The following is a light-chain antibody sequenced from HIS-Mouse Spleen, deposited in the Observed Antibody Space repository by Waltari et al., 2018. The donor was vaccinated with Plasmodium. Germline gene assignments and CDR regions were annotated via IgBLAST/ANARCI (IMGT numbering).Light chain of an antibody. J-gene: IGKJ2*01. CDR3: MQGTHWPPYT. Sequence: DVVMTQFPLSLPVNLGQPASLPCRSSQSLVHSDGNTYLNWFQQRPCQSTRRLIYKVSNRDSGVPDRFSGSGSGTDFTLKISRVEAEDVGVYYCMQGTHWPPYTFGQGTKLEIK. CDR2: KVS. CDR1: QSLVHSDGNTY. V-gene: IGKV2-30*02.